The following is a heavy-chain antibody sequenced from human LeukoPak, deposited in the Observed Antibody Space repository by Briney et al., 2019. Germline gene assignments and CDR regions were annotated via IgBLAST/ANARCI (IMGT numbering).Heavy chain of an antibody. D-gene: IGHD3-22*01. CDR3: ARGKGTYYYDSSGYWGAFDI. V-gene: IGHV4-4*07. J-gene: IGHJ3*02. Sequence: SETLSLTCTVSGYSISSGYYWGWIRQPAGKGLEWIGRIYTSGSTNYNPSLKSRVTMSVDTSKNQFSLKLSSVTAADTAVYYCARGKGTYYYDSSGYWGAFDIWGQGTMVTVSS. CDR1: GYSISSGYY. CDR2: IYTSGST.